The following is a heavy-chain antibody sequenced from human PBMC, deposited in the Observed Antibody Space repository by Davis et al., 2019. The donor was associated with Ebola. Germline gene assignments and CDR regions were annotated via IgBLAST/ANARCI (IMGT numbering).Heavy chain of an antibody. Sequence: GGSLRLSCAASRFTFTTYAMSWVRQAPGKGLEWVSTITGTGVSTYYADSVKGRFTISRDNSKNTLYVQMNPLSAEDTAVYYCARGGGYVFGQFDFWGQGTLVTVSS. CDR2: ITGTGVST. CDR3: ARGGGYVFGQFDF. CDR1: RFTFTTYA. J-gene: IGHJ4*02. D-gene: IGHD4-23*01. V-gene: IGHV3-23*01.